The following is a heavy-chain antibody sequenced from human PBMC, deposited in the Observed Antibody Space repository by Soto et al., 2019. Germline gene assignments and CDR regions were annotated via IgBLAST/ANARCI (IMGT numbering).Heavy chain of an antibody. J-gene: IGHJ1*01. CDR3: ARQFEDGDYVVEYFQH. CDR2: IYYSGST. V-gene: IGHV4-39*01. CDR1: GDSISSSSYY. D-gene: IGHD4-17*01. Sequence: SETLSLTCTVSGDSISSSSYYWSWIRQSPGKGLEWIGSIYYSGSTYYNPSLNGRGTISVDTSKKQFSLKVSSVAAADTAVYYCARQFEDGDYVVEYFQHWGQGTLVTVSS.